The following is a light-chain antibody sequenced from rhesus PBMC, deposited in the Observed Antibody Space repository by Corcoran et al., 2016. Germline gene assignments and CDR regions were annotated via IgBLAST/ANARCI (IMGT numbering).Light chain of an antibody. V-gene: IGLV2S7*01. CDR3: CSYTTSSTFI. J-gene: IGLJ1*01. CDR2: DVS. CDR1: SSDVGGYNY. Sequence: QSAPTQPPSVSGSPGQSVTISCTGTSSDVGGYNYVYWYQQHPGKAPKLMIYDVSKRPSGVSDRFSVSKSGNTASLTISGLQAEDEADYYCCSYTTSSTFIFGAGTRLTVL.